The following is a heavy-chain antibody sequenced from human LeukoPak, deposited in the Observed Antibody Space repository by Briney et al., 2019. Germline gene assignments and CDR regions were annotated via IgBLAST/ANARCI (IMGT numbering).Heavy chain of an antibody. CDR2: ISSGGTYE. D-gene: IGHD3-10*01. V-gene: IGHV3-30*01. CDR1: GFTFDDYA. J-gene: IGHJ4*02. CDR3: ARDSTYYYDSGSSGPHYFDN. Sequence: GRSLRLSCAASGFTFDDYAMHWVRQAPGKGLEWVSLISSGGTYEYYADSVKGRFTISRDNSKNTLYLQLNSLRAEDTAVYYCARDSTYYYDSGSSGPHYFDNWGQGTLVTVSS.